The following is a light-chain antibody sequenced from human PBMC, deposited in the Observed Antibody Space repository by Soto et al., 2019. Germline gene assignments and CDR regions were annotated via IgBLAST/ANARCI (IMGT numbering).Light chain of an antibody. CDR2: GAS. CDR1: QSVTRSY. V-gene: IGKV3-20*01. Sequence: EIVLTHSPGTLSLSPGERATLSCRASQSVTRSYLAWYQQKPGQAPRLLIRGASSRATGIPDRFSGSGSGTDFTLTISRLEPEDFAVYYCQQYGSSPITFGQGTRLEIK. J-gene: IGKJ5*01. CDR3: QQYGSSPIT.